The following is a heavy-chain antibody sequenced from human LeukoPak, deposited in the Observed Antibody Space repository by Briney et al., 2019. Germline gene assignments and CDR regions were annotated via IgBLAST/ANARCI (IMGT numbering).Heavy chain of an antibody. Sequence: SSETLSLTCTVSGGSISSYYWSWIRQPPGKGLEWIGYIYYSGSTNYNTSLKSRVTISVNKSKKQFSLKMRSVTAADTAVYYCARRGCSGGSCRLQYWYFDLWGRGTLVTVSS. D-gene: IGHD2-15*01. CDR2: IYYSGST. CDR3: ARRGCSGGSCRLQYWYFDL. J-gene: IGHJ2*01. CDR1: GGSISSYY. V-gene: IGHV4-59*08.